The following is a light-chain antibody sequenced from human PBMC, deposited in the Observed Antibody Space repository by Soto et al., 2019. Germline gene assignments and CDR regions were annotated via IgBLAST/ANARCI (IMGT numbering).Light chain of an antibody. CDR3: QQAASFPIT. CDR2: GAS. Sequence: EIVLTQSPGTLSLSPGERATLSCRASQSVNSNYLVWYQQKPGQAPRLHIYGASTRAAGITDRFSGSGSGTEFTLIISRLEPEDFATYYCQQAASFPITFGQGTRLEIK. CDR1: QSVNSNY. J-gene: IGKJ5*01. V-gene: IGKV3-20*01.